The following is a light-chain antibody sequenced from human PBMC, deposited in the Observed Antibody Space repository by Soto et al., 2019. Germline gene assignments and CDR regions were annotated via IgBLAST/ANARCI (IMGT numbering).Light chain of an antibody. J-gene: IGLJ2*01. CDR3: SSYSSSSTVV. Sequence: QSALTQPASVSGSPGQSITISCTGTSSDVGGYNDVSWYQQHPGKAPKLMIYDVSTRPSGVSNRFSGSKSGNTASLTISWLQAEDEADYYCSSYSSSSTVVCVGGNKLTVL. CDR1: SSDVGGYND. V-gene: IGLV2-14*01. CDR2: DVS.